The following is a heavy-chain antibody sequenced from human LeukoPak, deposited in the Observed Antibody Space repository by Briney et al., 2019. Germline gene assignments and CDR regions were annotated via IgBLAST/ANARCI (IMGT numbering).Heavy chain of an antibody. D-gene: IGHD2-2*02. CDR3: ARDPDCSSTSCYKYYYYMDV. V-gene: IGHV3-7*01. CDR1: GFTFSSYW. CDR2: IKQDGSEK. J-gene: IGHJ6*03. Sequence: GGSLRLSCAASGFTFSSYWMSWVRQAPGKGLEWVANIKQDGSEKYYVDSVKGRFTISRDNAKNSLYLQMNSLRAEDTAVYYCARDPDCSSTSCYKYYYYMDVWGKGTTVTVSS.